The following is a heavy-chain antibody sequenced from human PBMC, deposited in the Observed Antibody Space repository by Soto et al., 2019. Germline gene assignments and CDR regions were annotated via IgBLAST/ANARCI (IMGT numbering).Heavy chain of an antibody. J-gene: IGHJ6*02. CDR2: ISSSSSYI. Sequence: GGSLRLSCAASGFTFTSYSMNWVRQAPGKGLEWVSSISSSSSYIFYADSVKGRFTISRDNAKNSLYLQMNSLRAEDTAVYCCARDCSGGSCYIPYYYYGMDVWGQGTTVTVSS. V-gene: IGHV3-21*01. D-gene: IGHD2-15*01. CDR3: ARDCSGGSCYIPYYYYGMDV. CDR1: GFTFTSYS.